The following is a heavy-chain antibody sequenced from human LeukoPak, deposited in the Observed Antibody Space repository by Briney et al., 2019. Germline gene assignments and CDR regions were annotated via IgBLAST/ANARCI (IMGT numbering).Heavy chain of an antibody. Sequence: SETLSLTCTVSGGSISSSSYYWGWIRQPPGKGLEWIGSIYYSGSTYYNPSLKSRVTISVDTSKNQFSLKLSSVTAADTAVYYCAGSTSLVWFDPWGQGTLVTVSS. D-gene: IGHD2-2*01. CDR3: AGSTSLVWFDP. V-gene: IGHV4-39*07. CDR1: GGSISSSSYY. CDR2: IYYSGST. J-gene: IGHJ5*02.